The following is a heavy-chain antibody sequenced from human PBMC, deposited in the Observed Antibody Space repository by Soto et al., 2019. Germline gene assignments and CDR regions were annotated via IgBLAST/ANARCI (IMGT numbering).Heavy chain of an antibody. J-gene: IGHJ4*02. Sequence: PSETLSLTCAVYGGSFSGYYWSWVRQPPGKGLEWIGEINHSGSTNYNPSLKSRVTISVDTSKNQFSLKLSSVTAADTAVYYCARGSCSGGSCYSPTRLYFDYWGQGTLVT. D-gene: IGHD2-15*01. CDR1: GGSFSGYY. CDR2: INHSGST. CDR3: ARGSCSGGSCYSPTRLYFDY. V-gene: IGHV4-34*01.